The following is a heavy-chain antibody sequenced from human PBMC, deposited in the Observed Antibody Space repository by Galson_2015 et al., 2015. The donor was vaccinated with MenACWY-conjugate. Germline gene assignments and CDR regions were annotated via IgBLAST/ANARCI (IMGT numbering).Heavy chain of an antibody. V-gene: IGHV5-51*01. D-gene: IGHD4-17*01. J-gene: IGHJ5*02. CDR3: ARRRYYYGDYVDWFDP. Sequence: QSGAEVKKPGESLKISCKGSGYSFPSYWIGWVRQMPGKGLEWMGIIYPGDSDTRYSPSFQGQVTISADKSISTAYLQWSSLKASDTAMYYCARRRYYYGDYVDWFDPWGQGTLVTVSS. CDR2: IYPGDSDT. CDR1: GYSFPSYW.